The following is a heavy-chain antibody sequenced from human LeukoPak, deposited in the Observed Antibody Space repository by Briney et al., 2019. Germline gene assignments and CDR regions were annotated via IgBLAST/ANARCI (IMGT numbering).Heavy chain of an antibody. J-gene: IGHJ4*02. CDR1: GITFTSSS. D-gene: IGHD5-12*01. CDR2: ISSSSSYI. Sequence: GGSLRLSCAASGITFTSSSMTWVRQAPGKGLEWVSSISSSSSYIYFADSLKGRFTISRDNAKNSLYLQMNSLRAEDTAVYYCARDFTGYSDIWGQGTLVTVSS. CDR3: ARDFTGYSDI. V-gene: IGHV3-21*01.